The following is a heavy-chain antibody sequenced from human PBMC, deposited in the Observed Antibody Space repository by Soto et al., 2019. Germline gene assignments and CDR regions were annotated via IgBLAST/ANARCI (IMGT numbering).Heavy chain of an antibody. Sequence: SETPSLSCRVCGGSVCSSAYDWGWIRQPPGKGLEWIGSIYYSGSTYYNPSLKSRVTISVDRSKNQFSLKLSSVTAADTAVYYCARHFSVDYFDYWGQGALVTVSS. CDR3: ARHFSVDYFDY. CDR2: IYYSGST. V-gene: IGHV4-39*01. J-gene: IGHJ4*02. CDR1: GGSVCSSAYD.